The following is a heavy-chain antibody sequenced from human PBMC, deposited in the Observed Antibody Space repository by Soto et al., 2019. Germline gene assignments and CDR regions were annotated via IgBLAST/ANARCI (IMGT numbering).Heavy chain of an antibody. CDR3: ARQGSWAYYYYGLDV. J-gene: IGHJ6*02. D-gene: IGHD1-26*01. Sequence: QVQLVQSGPEVKKPGASVKVSCEASGYTFTTSGISWGRQAPGQGLEWMGWISTYNGDTNSAQKFQGRVTMTADTSTGTVYMELMSLKSDDTAVYYCARQGSWAYYYYGLDVWGQGTTVTVSS. CDR2: ISTYNGDT. V-gene: IGHV1-18*01. CDR1: GYTFTTSG.